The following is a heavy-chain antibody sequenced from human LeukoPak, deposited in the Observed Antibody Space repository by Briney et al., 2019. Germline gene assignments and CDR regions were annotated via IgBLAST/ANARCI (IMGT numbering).Heavy chain of an antibody. CDR1: GFTFSSYS. V-gene: IGHV3-21*01. D-gene: IGHD3-22*01. Sequence: GGSLRLSCAASGFTFSSYSMNWVRQAPGKGLEWVSSISSSSYIYYADSVKGRFTISRDNAKNSLYLQMNSLRAEDTAVYYCLRMGSSAYTLIWGQGTLVTVSS. CDR3: LRMGSSAYTLI. J-gene: IGHJ4*02. CDR2: ISSSSYI.